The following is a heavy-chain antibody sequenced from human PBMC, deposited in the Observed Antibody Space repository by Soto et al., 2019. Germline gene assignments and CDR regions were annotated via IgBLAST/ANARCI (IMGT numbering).Heavy chain of an antibody. CDR3: ARVTVDYGDYLDAFDI. V-gene: IGHV1-46*03. CDR1: GYTFTSYY. Sequence: ASVKVSCKASGYTFTSYYMHWVRQAPGQGLERMGIINPSGGSTSYAQKFQGRVTMTRDTSTSTVYMELSSLRSEDTAVYYCARVTVDYGDYLDAFDIWGQGTMVTVSS. D-gene: IGHD4-17*01. CDR2: INPSGGST. J-gene: IGHJ3*02.